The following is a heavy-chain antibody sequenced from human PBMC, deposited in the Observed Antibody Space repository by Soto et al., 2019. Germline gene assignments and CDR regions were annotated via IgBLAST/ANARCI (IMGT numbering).Heavy chain of an antibody. D-gene: IGHD2-2*02. CDR3: AKDSAGFSDIVVVPAAIAFDY. Sequence: GGSLRLSCAASGFTFDDYAMHWVRQAPGKGLEWVSGISWNSGSIGYADSVKGRFTISRDNAKNSLYLQMNSLRAEDTALYYCAKDSAGFSDIVVVPAAIAFDYWGQGTLVTVSS. CDR2: ISWNSGSI. V-gene: IGHV3-9*01. J-gene: IGHJ4*02. CDR1: GFTFDDYA.